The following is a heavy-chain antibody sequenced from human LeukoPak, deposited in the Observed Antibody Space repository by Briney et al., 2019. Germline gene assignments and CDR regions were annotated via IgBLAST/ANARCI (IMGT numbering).Heavy chain of an antibody. J-gene: IGHJ4*02. CDR2: ISGSGGST. V-gene: IGHV3-23*01. CDR3: AKDQNVVVVAAKGYFDY. Sequence: PGGSLRLSCAASGFTFSNAWMSWVRQAPGKGLEWVSAISGSGGSTYYADSVKGRFTISRDNSKNTLYLQMNSLRAEDTAVYYCAKDQNVVVVAAKGYFDYWGQGTLVTVSS. CDR1: GFTFSNAW. D-gene: IGHD2-15*01.